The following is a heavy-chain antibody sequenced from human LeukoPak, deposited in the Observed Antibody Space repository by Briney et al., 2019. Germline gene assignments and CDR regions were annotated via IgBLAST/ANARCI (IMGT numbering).Heavy chain of an antibody. CDR2: IYYSGST. CDR3: ARRWSYGHYMDV. CDR1: GGSISSYY. V-gene: IGHV4-59*01. Sequence: PSETLSLTCTVSGGSISSYYWSWIRQPPGKGLEWIGYIYYSGSTNYNPSLKSRVTISVDTSKNQFSLKLSSVTAADTAVYYCARRWSYGHYMDVWGKGTTVTVSS. J-gene: IGHJ6*03. D-gene: IGHD1-26*01.